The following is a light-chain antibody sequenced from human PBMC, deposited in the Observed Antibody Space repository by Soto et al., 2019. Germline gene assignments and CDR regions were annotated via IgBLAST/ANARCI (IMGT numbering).Light chain of an antibody. CDR3: QHYDNSPRT. J-gene: IGKJ1*01. CDR1: QSVNSNY. CDR2: GAS. Sequence: EIVLTQSPGTLSLSPGERATLSCRASQSVNSNYLAWYQQKPGQGPRLLMYGASSRATCIPDRFSGSGSGTYFTLNISRLEPEDFAVYYCQHYDNSPRTFGQGTKVEIK. V-gene: IGKV3-20*01.